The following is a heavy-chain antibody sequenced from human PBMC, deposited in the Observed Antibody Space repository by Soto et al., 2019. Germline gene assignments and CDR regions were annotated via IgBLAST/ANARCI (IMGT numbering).Heavy chain of an antibody. CDR2: IHPNGGPI. V-gene: IGHV1-46*01. CDR1: GYTFTSHY. J-gene: IGHJ5*02. D-gene: IGHD3-16*01. CDR3: ARDHSCSDSYWWLDP. Sequence: GASVKVSCKASGYTFTSHYMHWVRQAPGQGLEWMGVIHPNGGPIVYAQNFQGRLIMTTDPSTSTVYMELSTLKSDDTAVYYCARDHSCSDSYWWLDPWGQGTLVTVSS.